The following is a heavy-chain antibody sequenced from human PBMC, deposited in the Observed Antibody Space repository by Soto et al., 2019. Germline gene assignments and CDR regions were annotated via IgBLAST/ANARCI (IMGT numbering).Heavy chain of an antibody. D-gene: IGHD6-19*01. Sequence: GGSLRLSCAASGFTFSSYWWHWVRQAPGKELVWVSRTNSDGSSTSYAASVKGRFTISRDNAKNTLYLQMNSLRAEDTAVYYCAREARRESGWYVNTWFDPWGQGTLVTVSS. CDR1: GFTFSSYW. CDR3: AREARRESGWYVNTWFDP. J-gene: IGHJ5*02. V-gene: IGHV3-74*01. CDR2: TNSDGSST.